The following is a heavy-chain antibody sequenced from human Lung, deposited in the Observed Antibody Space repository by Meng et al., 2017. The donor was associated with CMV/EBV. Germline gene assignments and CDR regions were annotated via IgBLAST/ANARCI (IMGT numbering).Heavy chain of an antibody. CDR2: INSDGSST. Sequence: GEXXKISCAASGFTFSSYWMHWVRQAPGKGLLWVSRINSDGSSTSYADSVKGRFTISRDYAKNTLYLHMNSLIAEDTAVYYCARVPSYCGGDCYYAGKQRLDDWXQGTVVTVSS. D-gene: IGHD2-21*01. CDR1: GFTFSSYW. J-gene: IGHJ4*02. CDR3: ARVPSYCGGDCYYAGKQRLDD. V-gene: IGHV3-74*01.